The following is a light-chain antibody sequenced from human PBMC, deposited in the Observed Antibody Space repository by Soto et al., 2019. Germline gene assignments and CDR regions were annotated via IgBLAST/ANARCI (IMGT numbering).Light chain of an antibody. CDR3: SSHTSSSTVV. J-gene: IGLJ2*01. Sequence: QSVLTQPASVSGSPGQSITISCTGTSSDVGGYKYVSWHQQHPGKAPKLMIYEVSNRPSGVSDRFSGSKSGNTASLTISGLQAEDEADYYCSSHTSSSTVVFGGGTKVTVL. CDR1: SSDVGGYKY. CDR2: EVS. V-gene: IGLV2-14*01.